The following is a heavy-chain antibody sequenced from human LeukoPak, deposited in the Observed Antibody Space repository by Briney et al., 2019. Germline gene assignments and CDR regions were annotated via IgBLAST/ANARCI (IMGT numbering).Heavy chain of an antibody. Sequence: PSETLSLTCAVSGGSFSGYSWSWIRQPPGKGLEWIGNIFYSGSTYYGPSLKSRLTISLDTSRNQFSLKLNSVTAADTAVYYCARDSPYGSGSYYQNWGQGTLVTVSS. CDR1: GGSFSGYS. D-gene: IGHD3-10*01. V-gene: IGHV4-59*01. CDR2: IFYSGST. J-gene: IGHJ4*02. CDR3: ARDSPYGSGSYYQN.